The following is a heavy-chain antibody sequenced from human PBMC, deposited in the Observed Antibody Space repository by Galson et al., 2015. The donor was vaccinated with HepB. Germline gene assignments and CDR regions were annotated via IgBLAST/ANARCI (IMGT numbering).Heavy chain of an antibody. Sequence: SLRLSCAASGFTFSSYAMSWVRQAPGKGLEWVSAISGSGGSTYYADSVKGRFTISRDNSKNTLYLQMNSLRAEDTAVYYCAKDGQWRQLVDYYYMDVWGKGTTVAVSS. V-gene: IGHV3-23*01. CDR2: ISGSGGST. J-gene: IGHJ6*03. CDR1: GFTFSSYA. D-gene: IGHD6-13*01. CDR3: AKDGQWRQLVDYYYMDV.